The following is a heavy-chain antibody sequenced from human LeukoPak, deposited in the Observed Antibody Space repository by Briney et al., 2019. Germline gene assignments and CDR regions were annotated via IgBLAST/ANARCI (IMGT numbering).Heavy chain of an antibody. CDR2: IYYSGST. V-gene: IGHV4-39*01. CDR3: ARPVVGATYYFDY. CDR1: GGSLSSISYY. J-gene: IGHJ4*02. D-gene: IGHD1-26*01. Sequence: SETLSLTCTVSGGSLSSISYYWGWIRQPPGKGLGWIGSIYYSGSTYYNPSLKSRVTISVDTSKNQFYLKLRSVTAADTAVYYCARPVVGATYYFDYWGQGTLVTVSS.